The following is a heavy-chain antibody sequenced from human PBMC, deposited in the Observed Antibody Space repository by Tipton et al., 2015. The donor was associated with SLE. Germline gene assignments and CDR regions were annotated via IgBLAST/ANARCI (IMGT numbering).Heavy chain of an antibody. V-gene: IGHV4-34*01. CDR1: GGSFSGYY. Sequence: TLSLTCAVYGGSFSGYYWSWIRQPPGKGLEWIGEINHSGSTNYNPSLKSRVTISVDTSKNQFSLKLSSVTAADTAVYYCAGRRGPLRGDWCDPWGQGTLVTVSS. CDR2: INHSGST. J-gene: IGHJ5*02. CDR3: AGRRGPLRGDWCDP. D-gene: IGHD3-16*01.